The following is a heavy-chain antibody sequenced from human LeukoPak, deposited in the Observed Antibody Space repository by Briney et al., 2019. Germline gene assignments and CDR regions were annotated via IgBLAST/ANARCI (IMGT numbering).Heavy chain of an antibody. CDR2: IWYDGSNK. V-gene: IGHV3-33*01. D-gene: IGHD5-12*01. CDR3: ARDRGAFDI. J-gene: IGHJ3*02. Sequence: HPGGSLRLSCAASGFTFSSYGMHWVSQAPGKGLEWVAVIWYDGSNKYYADSVKGRFTISRDNSKNTLYLQMNSLRAEDTAVYYCARDRGAFDIWGQGTMVTVSS. CDR1: GFTFSSYG.